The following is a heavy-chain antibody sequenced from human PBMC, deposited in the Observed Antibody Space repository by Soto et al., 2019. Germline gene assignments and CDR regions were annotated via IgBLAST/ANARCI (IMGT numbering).Heavy chain of an antibody. D-gene: IGHD3-3*01. CDR1: GYSFTSYW. CDR2: MYPSDSDT. V-gene: IGHV5-51*01. Sequence: GESLKISCKGSGYSFTSYWIGWVRQRPGKGLEWMGIMYPSDSDTRYSPSFQGQVIMSADKSIGTAYLQWSSLKASDTAMYYCARGNYASWSGFYLKYFFDHWGQGTLVTVSS. CDR3: ARGNYASWSGFYLKYFFDH. J-gene: IGHJ4*02.